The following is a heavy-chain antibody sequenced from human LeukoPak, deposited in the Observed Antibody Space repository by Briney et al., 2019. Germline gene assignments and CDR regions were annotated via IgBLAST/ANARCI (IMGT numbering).Heavy chain of an antibody. CDR3: ARKSVAVRDAFDI. CDR1: GYSISSGYY. V-gene: IGHV4-38-2*02. Sequence: SETLSLTCTVSGYSISSGYYWGWIRQPPGKGLEWIGSIYHSGSTYYNPSLKSRVTISVGTSKNQFSLKLNSVTAADTAVYYCARKSVAVRDAFDIWGQGTMVTVSS. J-gene: IGHJ3*02. D-gene: IGHD6-19*01. CDR2: IYHSGST.